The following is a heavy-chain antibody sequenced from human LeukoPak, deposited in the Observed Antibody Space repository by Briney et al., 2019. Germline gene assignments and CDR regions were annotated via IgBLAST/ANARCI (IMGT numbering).Heavy chain of an antibody. CDR2: VYSSGST. V-gene: IGHV4-39*01. J-gene: IGHJ6*04. CDR3: AKNDDNVNYYQWMDV. CDR1: GGSISSNNFC. D-gene: IGHD1-1*01. Sequence: PSETLSLTCSVSGGSISSNNFCWGWIRQSPGKGLEWIGCVYSSGSTNVSPSLKSRVTISVDTSKNQFSLGLRSVSAADTALYYCAKNDDNVNYYQWMDVWGKGTMVAVSS.